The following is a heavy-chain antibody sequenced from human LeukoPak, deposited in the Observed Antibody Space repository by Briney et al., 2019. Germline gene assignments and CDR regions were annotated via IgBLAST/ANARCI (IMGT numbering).Heavy chain of an antibody. Sequence: GSLRLSCAASGFTFSSYSMNWVRQAPGKGLEWVSSISSSSSYIYYADSVKGRFTISRDNSKNTLYLQMNSLRAEDTAVYYCAKEVIVGVSFDYWGQGTLVTVSS. J-gene: IGHJ4*02. CDR1: GFTFSSYS. CDR2: ISSSSSYI. V-gene: IGHV3-21*04. D-gene: IGHD1-26*01. CDR3: AKEVIVGVSFDY.